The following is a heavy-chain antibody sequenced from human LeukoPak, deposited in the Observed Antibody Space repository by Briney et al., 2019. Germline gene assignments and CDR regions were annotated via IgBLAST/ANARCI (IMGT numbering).Heavy chain of an antibody. CDR2: ISSSSSYI. J-gene: IGHJ6*02. CDR1: GLPFSSYS. Sequence: GGSLRLSCAASGLPFSSYSMNWVRQPPGKGLEWVSSISSSSSYIYYADSVKGRFTISRDNAKNSLYLQMNSLRAEDTAVYYCARDHSSSGMDVWGQGTTVTVSS. CDR3: ARDHSSSGMDV. V-gene: IGHV3-21*01.